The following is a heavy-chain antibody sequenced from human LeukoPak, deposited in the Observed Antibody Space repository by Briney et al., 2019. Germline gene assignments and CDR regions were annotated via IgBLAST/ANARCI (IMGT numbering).Heavy chain of an antibody. V-gene: IGHV4-34*01. CDR2: INHSGST. J-gene: IGHJ4*02. D-gene: IGHD2-2*01. Sequence: SETLSLTCAVYGGSFSGYYWSWIRQPPGKGLEWIGEINHSGSTNYNPSLKSRVTISVDTSKNQFSLKLSSVTAADTAVYYCARELVPAAAHFDYWGQGTLVTVSS. CDR1: GGSFSGYY. CDR3: ARELVPAAAHFDY.